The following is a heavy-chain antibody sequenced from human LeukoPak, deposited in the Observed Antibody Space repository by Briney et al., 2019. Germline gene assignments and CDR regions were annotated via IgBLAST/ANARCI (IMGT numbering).Heavy chain of an antibody. CDR2: ISGSGGST. D-gene: IGHD6-6*01. J-gene: IGHJ4*02. CDR3: AKASIAALAVYFDY. V-gene: IGHV3-23*01. CDR1: GFTFSSYA. Sequence: GGSLRLSCAASGFTFSSYAMSWVRQAPGKGLEWVSAISGSGGSTYYADSVKGQFTISRDNSKNTLYLQMNSLRAEDTAVYYCAKASIAALAVYFDYWGQGTLVTVSS.